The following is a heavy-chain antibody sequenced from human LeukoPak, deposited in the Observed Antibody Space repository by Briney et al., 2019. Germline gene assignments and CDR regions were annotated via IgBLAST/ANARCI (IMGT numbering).Heavy chain of an antibody. J-gene: IGHJ4*02. CDR1: GYTFTSYD. V-gene: IGHV1-8*01. CDR2: MNPNSGNT. CDR3: ARAYGSGSFFGY. D-gene: IGHD3-10*01. Sequence: ASVKVSCKVSGYTFTSYDINWVRQATGQGLEWMGWMNPNSGNTGYAQKFQGRVTMTRNTSISTAYMELSSLRSEDTAVYYCARAYGSGSFFGYWGQGTLVTVSS.